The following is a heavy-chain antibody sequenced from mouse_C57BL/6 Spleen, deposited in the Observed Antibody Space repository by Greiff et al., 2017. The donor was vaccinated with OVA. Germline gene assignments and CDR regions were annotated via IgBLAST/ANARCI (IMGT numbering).Heavy chain of an antibody. V-gene: IGHV1-82*01. D-gene: IGHD2-4*01. Sequence: VQLQESGPELVKPGASVKISCKASGYAFSSSWMNWVKQRPGKGLEWIGRIYPGDGDTNYNGKFKGQATLTADKSSSTAYMQISSLTSEDSAVYFCARSGDYDDGNYYARDYGGQGTSVTVSS. CDR2: IYPGDGDT. J-gene: IGHJ4*01. CDR3: ARSGDYDDGNYYARDY. CDR1: GYAFSSSW.